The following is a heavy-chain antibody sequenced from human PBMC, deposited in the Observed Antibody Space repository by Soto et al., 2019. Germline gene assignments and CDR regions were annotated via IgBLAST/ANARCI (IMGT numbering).Heavy chain of an antibody. CDR2: INKDGSQK. D-gene: IGHD7-27*01. CDR1: GFTLSNYW. CDR3: VRELGLAY. V-gene: IGHV3-7*03. J-gene: IGHJ4*02. Sequence: PGGSLRLSCAASGFTLSNYWMTWVRQAPGKGLEWVANINKDGSQKNYVDPVKGRFTIARDNGQNSLSLQINSLRVEDTAVYYCVRELGLAYWGQGALVTVSS.